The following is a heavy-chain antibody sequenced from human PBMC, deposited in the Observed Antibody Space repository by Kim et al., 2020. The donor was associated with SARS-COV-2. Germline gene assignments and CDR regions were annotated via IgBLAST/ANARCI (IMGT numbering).Heavy chain of an antibody. CDR1: GYTFTRYD. V-gene: IGHV1-3*01. CDR2: ISVGKGDT. J-gene: IGHJ4*02. D-gene: IGHD2-2*01. Sequence: ASVKVSCKTSGYTFTRYDIYWVRQAPGQRLEWMGWISVGKGDTKYSQKFQGRLTLTSDTSASSAYMELSSLGSEDTAVYYCARSRGLVYWGQGTLVTVSS. CDR3: ARSRGLVY.